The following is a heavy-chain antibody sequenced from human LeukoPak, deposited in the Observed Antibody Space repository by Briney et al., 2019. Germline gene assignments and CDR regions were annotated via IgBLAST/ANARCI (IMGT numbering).Heavy chain of an antibody. J-gene: IGHJ4*02. Sequence: GGSLRLSCAASGFTFTSYGMHWVRQSPGKGLEWVAVIWYDGSNKYYADSVKGRFTISRDNSKNTLYLQMNSLRAEDTAVYYCARDFSPFYYDSSGYYNYWGQGTLVTVSS. V-gene: IGHV3-33*08. CDR2: IWYDGSNK. D-gene: IGHD3-22*01. CDR1: GFTFTSYG. CDR3: ARDFSPFYYDSSGYYNY.